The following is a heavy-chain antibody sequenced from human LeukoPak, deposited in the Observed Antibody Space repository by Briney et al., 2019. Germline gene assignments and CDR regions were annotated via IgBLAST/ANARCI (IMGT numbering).Heavy chain of an antibody. CDR2: IYYSGST. D-gene: IGHD1-7*01. Sequence: SETLSLTCTVSGGSISSSSYYWGWIRQPPGKGLEWIGSIYYSGSTYYNPSLKSRVTISVDTSKNQFSLKLSSVTAADTAVYYCARDNWNYGTNYWGQGTLVTVSS. V-gene: IGHV4-39*07. CDR1: GGSISSSSYY. CDR3: ARDNWNYGTNY. J-gene: IGHJ4*02.